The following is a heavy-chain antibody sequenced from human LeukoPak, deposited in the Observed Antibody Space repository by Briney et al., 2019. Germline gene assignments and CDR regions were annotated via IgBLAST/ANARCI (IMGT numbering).Heavy chain of an antibody. Sequence: GASVKVSCKASGGTFSSYAISWVRQAPGQGLEWMGGIIPIFGTANYAQKFQGRVTITADESTSTAYMELNSLRSEDMAVYYCARDIGSGWYSGGPHYYFDYWGQGTLVTVSS. CDR1: GGTFSSYA. D-gene: IGHD6-19*01. J-gene: IGHJ4*02. CDR3: ARDIGSGWYSGGPHYYFDY. V-gene: IGHV1-69*01. CDR2: IIPIFGTA.